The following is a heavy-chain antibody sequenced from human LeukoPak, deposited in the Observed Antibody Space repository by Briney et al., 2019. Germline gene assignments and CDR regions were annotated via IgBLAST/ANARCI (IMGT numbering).Heavy chain of an antibody. J-gene: IGHJ4*02. CDR3: ARDGRPLDY. CDR1: GFTFSSYW. Sequence: GGSLRLSCAVSGFTFSSYWMTRVRQAPGKGLEWVANIKQDGGEKYYVNSVKGRFTISRDNAKNSLYLEMNSLRVEDTAIYYCARDGRPLDYWGLGTLVTVSS. D-gene: IGHD3/OR15-3a*01. V-gene: IGHV3-7*01. CDR2: IKQDGGEK.